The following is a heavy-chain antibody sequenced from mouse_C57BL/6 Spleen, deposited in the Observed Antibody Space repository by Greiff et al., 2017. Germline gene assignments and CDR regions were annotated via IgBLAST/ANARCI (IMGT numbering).Heavy chain of an antibody. CDR2: ISDGGSYT. J-gene: IGHJ1*03. V-gene: IGHV5-4*03. D-gene: IGHD1-1*01. Sequence: DVMLVESGGGLVKPGGSLKLSCAASGFTFSSYAMSWVRQTPEKRLEWVATISDGGSYTYYPDNVKGRFTISRDNAKNDLYLPMSHLKSEDTAMYYCARAPTTVVARYFDVWGTGTTVTVSS. CDR1: GFTFSSYA. CDR3: ARAPTTVVARYFDV.